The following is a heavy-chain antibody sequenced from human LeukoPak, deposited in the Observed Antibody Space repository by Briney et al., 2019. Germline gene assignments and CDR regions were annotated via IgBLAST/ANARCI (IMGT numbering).Heavy chain of an antibody. CDR1: GFTFSSYS. V-gene: IGHV3-48*01. CDR2: ISSSSSTI. D-gene: IGHD3-10*01. J-gene: IGHJ4*02. CDR3: ARERMVRGVDY. Sequence: GGSLRLSCAASGFTFSSYSMNWVRQAPGKGLEWVSYISSSSSTIYYADSVKGRFTISRDNAKNSLYLQMNSLRAEDTAVYYCARERMVRGVDYWGQGTLVTVSS.